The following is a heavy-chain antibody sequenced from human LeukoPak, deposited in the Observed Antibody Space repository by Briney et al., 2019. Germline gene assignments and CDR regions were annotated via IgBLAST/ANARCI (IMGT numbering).Heavy chain of an antibody. CDR2: ISGSGGST. CDR3: AKDRSVGATPLDYSDY. J-gene: IGHJ4*02. CDR1: GFSFSSYW. V-gene: IGHV3-23*01. D-gene: IGHD1-26*01. Sequence: PGGSLRLSCAASGFSFSSYWMSWVRQAPGKGLEWVSAISGSGGSTYYADSVKGRFTISRDNSKKTLYLQMNSLRAEDTAVYYCAKDRSVGATPLDYSDYWGQGTLVTVSS.